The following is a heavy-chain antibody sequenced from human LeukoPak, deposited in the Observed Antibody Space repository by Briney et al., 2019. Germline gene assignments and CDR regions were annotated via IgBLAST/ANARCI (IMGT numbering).Heavy chain of an antibody. V-gene: IGHV4-30-4*01. CDR2: IDYSGST. J-gene: IGHJ5*02. Sequence: PSETLSLTCTVSGGSISSGDYYWSWIRQPPGKGLEWIGYIDYSGSTYYNPSLKSRVTISVDTSKNQFSLKLSSVTGAATAVYYCARDLLVSGSGSYYKGHNWFDPWGQGTLVTVSS. D-gene: IGHD3-10*01. CDR1: GGSISSGDYY. CDR3: ARDLLVSGSGSYYKGHNWFDP.